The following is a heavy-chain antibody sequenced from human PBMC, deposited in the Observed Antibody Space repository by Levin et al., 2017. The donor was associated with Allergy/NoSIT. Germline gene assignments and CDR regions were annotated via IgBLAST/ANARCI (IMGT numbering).Heavy chain of an antibody. V-gene: IGHV4-39*01. J-gene: IGHJ5*02. D-gene: IGHD1-1*01. CDR2: IHYSGST. Sequence: SETLSLTCTVSGGSIRSSSYYWGWIRQPPGKGLEWIGSIHYSGSTYYNPSLKSRVTIFVDTSKNQFSLNLSSVTAADTAVYYCARQWYNIFDPWGQGTLVIVSS. CDR1: GGSIRSSSYY. CDR3: ARQWYNIFDP.